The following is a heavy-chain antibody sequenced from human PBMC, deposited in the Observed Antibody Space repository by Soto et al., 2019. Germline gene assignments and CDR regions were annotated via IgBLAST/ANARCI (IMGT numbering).Heavy chain of an antibody. CDR3: ARDGRVTMVRRIHENWFDP. D-gene: IGHD3-10*01. CDR1: GFTFSSYA. CDR2: ISYDGSNK. V-gene: IGHV3-30-3*01. J-gene: IGHJ5*02. Sequence: PGGSLRLSCAASGFTFSSYAMHWVRQAPGKGLEWVAVISYDGSNKYYADSVKGRFTISRDNSKNTLYPQMNSLRAEDTAVYYCARDGRVTMVRRIHENWFDPWGQGTLVTVSS.